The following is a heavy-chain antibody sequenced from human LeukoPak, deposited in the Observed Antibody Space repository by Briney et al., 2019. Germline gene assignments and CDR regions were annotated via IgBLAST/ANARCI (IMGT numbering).Heavy chain of an antibody. CDR3: ARFSYYYYYMDV. V-gene: IGHV4-39*01. CDR1: GGSISSSSYY. CDR2: IYYSGST. J-gene: IGHJ6*03. Sequence: SETLSLTCIVSGGSISSSSYYWGWIRQPPGKEREWIGSIYYSGSTYFNPSLKSRVTISVDTSKIQFSLKLSSVTAADTAVYYCARFSYYYYYMDVWGKGTTVTVSS.